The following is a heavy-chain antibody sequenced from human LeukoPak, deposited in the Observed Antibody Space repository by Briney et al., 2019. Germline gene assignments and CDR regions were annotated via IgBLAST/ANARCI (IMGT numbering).Heavy chain of an antibody. V-gene: IGHV3-66*02. Sequence: PGGSLRLSCAASGFTFSSYSMNWVRQAPGKGLEWVSVIYSGGDTYYADSVKGRFTISRDNAKNTLYLQMNSLSSEDTAVYYCAGQNYYYYMDVWGKGTTVAVSS. CDR1: GFTFSSYS. CDR3: AGQNYYYYMDV. J-gene: IGHJ6*03. CDR2: IYSGGDT.